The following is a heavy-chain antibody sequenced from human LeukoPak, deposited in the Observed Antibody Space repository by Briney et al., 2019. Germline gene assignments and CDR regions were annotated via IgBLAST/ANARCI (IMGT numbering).Heavy chain of an antibody. CDR2: IYTSGST. D-gene: IGHD3-3*01. Sequence: PSETLSLTCTVSGGSISSGSYYWSWIRQPAGKGLEWIGRIYTSGSTNYNPSLKSRVTMSVDTSKNQFSLKLSSVTAADTAVYYCAREFQNRYDFPPYMDVWGKGTTVTVSS. CDR1: GGSISSGSYY. CDR3: AREFQNRYDFPPYMDV. J-gene: IGHJ6*03. V-gene: IGHV4-61*02.